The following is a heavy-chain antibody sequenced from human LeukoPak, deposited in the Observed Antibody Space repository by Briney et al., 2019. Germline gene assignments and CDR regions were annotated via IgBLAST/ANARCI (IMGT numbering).Heavy chain of an antibody. J-gene: IGHJ6*02. CDR2: IRSKANSYAT. V-gene: IGHV3-73*01. CDR1: GFTFSGSA. Sequence: GGSLRLSCAASGFTFSGSAMHWVRQASGKGLEWVGRIRSKANSYATAYAASVKGRFTISRDDSKNTSYLQMNSLKTEDTAVYYCTRHVPLAYCGGDCPFYYYYGMDVWGQGTTVTVSS. D-gene: IGHD2-21*02. CDR3: TRHVPLAYCGGDCPFYYYYGMDV.